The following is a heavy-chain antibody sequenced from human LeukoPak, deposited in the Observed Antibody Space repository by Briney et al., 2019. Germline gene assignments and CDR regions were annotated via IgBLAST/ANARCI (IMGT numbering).Heavy chain of an antibody. Sequence: SETLSLTCTVSGGSISSYYWSWIRQPPGKGLEWIGYIYYSGSTNYNPSLKSRVTISVDTSKNQFSLKLSSVTVADTAVYYCARSTPYYDFWSGTFDPWGPGTLVTVSS. CDR2: IYYSGST. J-gene: IGHJ5*02. CDR1: GGSISSYY. V-gene: IGHV4-59*12. D-gene: IGHD3-3*01. CDR3: ARSTPYYDFWSGTFDP.